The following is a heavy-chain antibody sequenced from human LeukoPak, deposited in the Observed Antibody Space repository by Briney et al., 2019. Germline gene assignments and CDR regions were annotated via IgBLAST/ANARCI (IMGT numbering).Heavy chain of an antibody. Sequence: SETLSLTCTVSGGSISSYYGSWIRQPPGKGLEWIGYIYYSGSTNYPPSLKTRVTISVDTSKNQFSLKLSSVTAADTAVYYWAREIVLADFWSGYYTTSYYMDVWGKGTTVTVSS. CDR1: GGSISSYY. CDR3: AREIVLADFWSGYYTTSYYMDV. J-gene: IGHJ6*03. V-gene: IGHV4-59*01. D-gene: IGHD3-3*01. CDR2: IYYSGST.